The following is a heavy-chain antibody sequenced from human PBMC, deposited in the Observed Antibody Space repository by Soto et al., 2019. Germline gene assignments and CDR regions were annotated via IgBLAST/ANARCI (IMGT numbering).Heavy chain of an antibody. CDR3: AREGGVLRLSNWFDS. J-gene: IGHJ5*01. CDR2: SYYNGDT. D-gene: IGHD3-3*01. Sequence: SETLSLTCTVSGDSVTITSYYWSCLRQPPGKGLEWIGYSYYNGDTMYNPSLKSRVTISVDTSKNQFSLKLSSVTAADTAVYYCAREGGVLRLSNWFDSWGQGIQVTVSS. V-gene: IGHV4-61*01. CDR1: GDSVTITSYY.